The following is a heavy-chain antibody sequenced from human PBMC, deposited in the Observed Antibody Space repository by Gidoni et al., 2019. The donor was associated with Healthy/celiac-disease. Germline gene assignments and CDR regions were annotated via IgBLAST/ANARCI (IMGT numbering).Heavy chain of an antibody. Sequence: EVQLVASGGGLVQPGGSLRLSCAASGFTFSSYSMNWVRQAPGKGLEWVSYISSSSSTIYYADSVKGRFTISRENAKNALYLQMNSLRAEDTAVYYCARDSVCSSTSCRDGMDVWGQGTTVTVSS. CDR1: GFTFSSYS. CDR2: ISSSSSTI. D-gene: IGHD2-2*01. J-gene: IGHJ6*02. V-gene: IGHV3-48*01. CDR3: ARDSVCSSTSCRDGMDV.